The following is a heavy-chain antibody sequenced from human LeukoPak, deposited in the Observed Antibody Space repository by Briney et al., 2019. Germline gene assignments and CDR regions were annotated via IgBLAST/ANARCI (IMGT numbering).Heavy chain of an antibody. D-gene: IGHD4-17*01. CDR3: ARFWDYGDYYFDY. V-gene: IGHV3-7*01. CDR1: GFTFSSYW. J-gene: IGHJ4*02. CDR2: IKQDGSEK. Sequence: PGGSLRLSCAASGFTFSSYWMSWVRQAPRKGLEWVAKIKQDGSEKYYVDSVKGRFTISRDNAKNSLYLQMNSLRAEDTAVYYCARFWDYGDYYFDYWGQGTLVTVSS.